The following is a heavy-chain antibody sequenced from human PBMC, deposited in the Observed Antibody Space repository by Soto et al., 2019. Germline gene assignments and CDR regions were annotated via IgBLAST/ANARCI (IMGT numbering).Heavy chain of an antibody. Sequence: SDTLSLTCTVTGGSISSSSYYWGWIRQPPGKGLEWIGSIYYSGSTYYNPSLKSRVTISVDTSKNQFSLKLSSVTAADTAVYYCARHGWGVDYWGQGTLVTVS. CDR2: IYYSGST. J-gene: IGHJ4*02. CDR3: ARHGWGVDY. V-gene: IGHV4-39*01. CDR1: GGSISSSSYY. D-gene: IGHD6-19*01.